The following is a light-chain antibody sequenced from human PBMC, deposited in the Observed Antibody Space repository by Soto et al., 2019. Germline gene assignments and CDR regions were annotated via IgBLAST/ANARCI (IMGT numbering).Light chain of an antibody. CDR3: QQYNSYPWT. CDR1: QSISSW. CDR2: KAS. Sequence: DIQMTQSPSTLSASVGDRVTITCRASQSISSWLAWYQQKPGKAPKLLIYKASGLESGVPSRFSGSGSGTEFTLTISSLQPDDFATYYCQQYNSYPWTFGPGTKVDIK. J-gene: IGKJ1*01. V-gene: IGKV1-5*03.